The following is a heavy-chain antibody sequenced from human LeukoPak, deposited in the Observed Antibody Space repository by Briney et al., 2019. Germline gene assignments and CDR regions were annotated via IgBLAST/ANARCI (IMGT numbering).Heavy chain of an antibody. V-gene: IGHV3-9*01. Sequence: PGRSLRLSCAASGFTLDDYAMHWVRQAPGKGLEWVSGISWNSGSIGYADSVKGRFTISRDNAKNSLYLQMNSLRAEDTALYYCAKDISLVVPAALDYWGQGTLVTVSS. CDR3: AKDISLVVPAALDY. D-gene: IGHD2-2*01. J-gene: IGHJ4*02. CDR1: GFTLDDYA. CDR2: ISWNSGSI.